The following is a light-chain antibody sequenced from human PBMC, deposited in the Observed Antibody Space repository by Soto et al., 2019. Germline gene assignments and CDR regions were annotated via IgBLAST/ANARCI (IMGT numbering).Light chain of an antibody. Sequence: EIVLTQAPGTRSLSPGERATLSCRASQSLSSGYLAWYQQKPGQAPRLLIYDASNRATGIPARFSGSGSGTEFTLTISSLQSEDFAVYYCQQYNNWPQTFGQGTKVDIK. CDR2: DAS. CDR1: QSLSSGY. J-gene: IGKJ1*01. CDR3: QQYNNWPQT. V-gene: IGKV3D-15*01.